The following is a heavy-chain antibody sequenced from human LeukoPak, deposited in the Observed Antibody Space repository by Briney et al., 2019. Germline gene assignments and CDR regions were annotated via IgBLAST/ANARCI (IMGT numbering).Heavy chain of an antibody. V-gene: IGHV5-51*01. CDR2: IYPGDSDT. CDR3: ARPYYYGSGSRGSHYYYYMDV. Sequence: GESLKISCKGSGYSFTSSWIGWVRQMPGKGLEWMGIIYPGDSDTRYSTSFQGPVTISADKSISTAYLQWSSLKASDTAMYYCARPYYYGSGSRGSHYYYYMDVWGKGTTVTVSS. D-gene: IGHD3-10*01. CDR1: GYSFTSSW. J-gene: IGHJ6*03.